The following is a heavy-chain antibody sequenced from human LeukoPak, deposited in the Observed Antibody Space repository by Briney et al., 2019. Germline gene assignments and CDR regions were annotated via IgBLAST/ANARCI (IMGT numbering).Heavy chain of an antibody. V-gene: IGHV4-59*01. J-gene: IGHJ4*02. D-gene: IGHD6-19*01. CDR2: IYYSGST. Sequence: SETLSLTCTVSGGSISSYYWSWIRQPPGKGLEWIGYIYYSGSTNYNPSLKSRVTISVDTSKNQFSLKLSSVTAADTAVYHCARANRSGWSDYWGQGTLVTVSS. CDR1: GGSISSYY. CDR3: ARANRSGWSDY.